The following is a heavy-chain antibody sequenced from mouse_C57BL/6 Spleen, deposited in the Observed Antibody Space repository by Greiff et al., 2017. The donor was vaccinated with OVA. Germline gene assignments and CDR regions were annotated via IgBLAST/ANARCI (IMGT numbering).Heavy chain of an antibody. J-gene: IGHJ2*01. CDR3: TIITTRSSLGDY. D-gene: IGHD1-1*01. CDR1: GYTFTDYE. CDR2: IDPETGGT. V-gene: IGHV1-15*01. Sequence: QVQLKESGAELVRPGASVTLSCKASGYTFTDYEMHWVKQTPVHGLEWIGAIDPETGGTAYNQKFKGKAILTADKSSSTAYMELRSLTSEDSAVYYCTIITTRSSLGDYWGQGTTLTVSS.